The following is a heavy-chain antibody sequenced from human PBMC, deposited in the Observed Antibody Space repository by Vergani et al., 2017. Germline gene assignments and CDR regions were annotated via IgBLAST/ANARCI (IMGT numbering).Heavy chain of an antibody. D-gene: IGHD3-9*01. J-gene: IGHJ5*01. Sequence: DVHLAESGGGFFQPGGSLRLSCSASGFSFNSYWMHWVRQVPGKGLLWVSRIKSDGSITAYADSVKGRFTISRDNAQNTLYLQINSLTVEDTGVYYCARARCIETCYMSNWLDSWGQGTLVTVSS. CDR2: IKSDGSIT. CDR3: ARARCIETCYMSNWLDS. V-gene: IGHV3-74*03. CDR1: GFSFNSYW.